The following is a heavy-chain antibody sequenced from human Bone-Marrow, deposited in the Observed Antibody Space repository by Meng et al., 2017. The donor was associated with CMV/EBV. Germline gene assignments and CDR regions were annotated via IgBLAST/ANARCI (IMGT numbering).Heavy chain of an antibody. Sequence: FNRNTISWVRQAPGQGPEWMGRIIPILNIANYAQRFEDRVTISADKSATTAYMELSSLRSEDTAVYYCAKDGGQNYYDATGLNWYFDLWGRGTLVTAPQ. CDR2: IIPILNIA. CDR1: FNRNT. D-gene: IGHD3-22*01. CDR3: AKDGGQNYYDATGLNWYFDL. J-gene: IGHJ2*01. V-gene: IGHV1-69*04.